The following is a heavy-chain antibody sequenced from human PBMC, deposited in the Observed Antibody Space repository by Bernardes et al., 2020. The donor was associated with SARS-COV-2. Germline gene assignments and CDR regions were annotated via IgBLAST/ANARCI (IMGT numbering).Heavy chain of an antibody. Sequence: GGCLRLSGSASGITFSSNWMHWVRQAPGKGLVWVSRISGDGSVTNYADPVKGRIIISRDNAKNTLYLQMNSLRDEDTAVYYCGSSSSTCCDQWGQGTLVTVSS. V-gene: IGHV3-74*01. CDR3: GSSSSTCCDQ. D-gene: IGHD2-2*01. CDR1: GITFSSNW. CDR2: ISGDGSVT. J-gene: IGHJ4*02.